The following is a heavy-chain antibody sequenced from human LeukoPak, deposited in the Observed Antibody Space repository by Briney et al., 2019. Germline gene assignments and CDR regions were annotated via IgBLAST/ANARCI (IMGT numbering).Heavy chain of an antibody. CDR2: INPNSGGT. J-gene: IGHJ4*02. V-gene: IGHV1-2*02. CDR3: ARGFGYSSSDFDY. CDR1: GYTFTGYY. D-gene: IGHD6-13*01. Sequence: GASVKVSCKASGYTFTGYYMHWVRQAPGQGLEWMGWINPNSGGTNYAQKFQGRVTMTRDTSISTAYMELSRLRSDDTAVYYCARGFGYSSSDFDYWGQGTLVTVSS.